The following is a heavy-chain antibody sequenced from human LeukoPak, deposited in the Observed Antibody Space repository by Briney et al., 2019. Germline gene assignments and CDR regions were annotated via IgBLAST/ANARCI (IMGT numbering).Heavy chain of an antibody. CDR3: VRDGTGLNLLTGRFDS. Sequence: GASVKVSCKTSGYIFTSYAMNWVRQAPGQGLEWMGWINTNTGDPTYGQGFTGRFVFSLDSSVSIAYLQITNLKADDTAVYYCVRDGTGLNLLTGRFDSWGQGTLVAISS. V-gene: IGHV7-4-1*04. J-gene: IGHJ5*01. CDR1: GYIFTSYA. D-gene: IGHD3-9*01. CDR2: INTNTGDP.